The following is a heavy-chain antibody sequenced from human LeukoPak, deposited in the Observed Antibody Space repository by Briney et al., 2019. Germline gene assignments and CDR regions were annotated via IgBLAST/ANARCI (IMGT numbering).Heavy chain of an antibody. D-gene: IGHD3/OR15-3a*01. CDR3: ARDRAERNWTYHTLFDY. CDR2: VNGDETSR. J-gene: IGHJ4*02. CDR1: GFTFRNYW. Sequence: GGSLRLSCTASGFTFRNYWMHWIRQTPREGLVWVSRVNGDETSRAYADSVEGRFTISRDNAKNTLYLQIDSLRAEDSAIYYCARDRAERNWTYHTLFDYWGQGTPVTVSS. V-gene: IGHV3-74*01.